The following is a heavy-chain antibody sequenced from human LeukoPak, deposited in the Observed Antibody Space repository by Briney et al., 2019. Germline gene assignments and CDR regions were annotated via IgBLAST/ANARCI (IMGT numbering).Heavy chain of an antibody. CDR2: IYYSGST. Sequence: SETLSLTCTVSGGSIRSGDYSWNWIRQHPGKGLEWIGYIYYSGSTYYNPSLTSRVTMSVDTSKNQFTLKLSSVTAADTAIYYCARDHTETSSLNFRNYYYYGMDIWGQGTTVIVSS. CDR3: ARDHTETSSLNFRNYYYYGMDI. V-gene: IGHV4-31*03. D-gene: IGHD4-11*01. J-gene: IGHJ6*02. CDR1: GGSIRSGDYS.